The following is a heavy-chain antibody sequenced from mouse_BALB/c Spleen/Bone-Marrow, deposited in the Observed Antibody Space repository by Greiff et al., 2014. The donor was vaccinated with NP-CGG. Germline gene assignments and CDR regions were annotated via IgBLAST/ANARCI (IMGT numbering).Heavy chain of an antibody. J-gene: IGHJ4*01. Sequence: VQLQQSGPELVKPGASVRISCKASGYTFTSYYIHWVKQRPGQGLEWIGWIYPGNVNTKYNEKFKAKATLTADKSSSTAYVQLSSLTSEDSAVYFCARHKWAMDYWGQGTSVTVSS. V-gene: IGHV1S56*01. CDR3: ARHKWAMDY. CDR2: IYPGNVNT. D-gene: IGHD1-3*01. CDR1: GYTFTSYY.